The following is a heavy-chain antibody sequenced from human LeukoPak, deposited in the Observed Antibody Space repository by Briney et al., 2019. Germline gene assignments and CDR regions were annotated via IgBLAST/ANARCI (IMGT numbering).Heavy chain of an antibody. Sequence: PSETLSLTCTVSGGSTSSGGYYWSWIRQHPGKGLEWIGYIYYSGLTHYNPSLGSRVTVSLDTSRNQFSLKLTSVTAADTAVYYCARERTYFGSGSYPDSWGQGTLVTVSS. CDR1: GGSTSSGGYY. CDR3: ARERTYFGSGSYPDS. D-gene: IGHD3-10*01. V-gene: IGHV4-31*03. CDR2: IYYSGLT. J-gene: IGHJ4*02.